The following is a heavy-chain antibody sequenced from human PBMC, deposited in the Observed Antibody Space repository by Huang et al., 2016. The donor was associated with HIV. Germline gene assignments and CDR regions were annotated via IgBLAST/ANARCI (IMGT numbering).Heavy chain of an antibody. CDR3: ASQPGP. CDR1: GFTFSNYW. J-gene: IGHJ5*02. V-gene: IGHV3-7*01. Sequence: EVQLVESGGGLVQPGGSLRLSCAASGFTFSNYWMSWVRQAPGKGLEWVANKKQEGSDPFDVYSLKCRVTISRDNAKNSLYLQMNSLRAEDTAVYYCASQPGPWGQGTLVTVSS. CDR2: KKQEGSDP.